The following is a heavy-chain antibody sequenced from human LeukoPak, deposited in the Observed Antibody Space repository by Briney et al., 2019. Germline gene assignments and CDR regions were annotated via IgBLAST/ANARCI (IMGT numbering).Heavy chain of an antibody. Sequence: PGGSLRLSCAASGFTFSSYSMNWVRQAPGKGLEWVSYISSSSSTIYYADSVKGRFTISRDNAKNSLYLQMNSLRAEDTAVYYCARSGIKMVRGVIIKSPYHMDVWGKGTTVTVSS. D-gene: IGHD3-10*01. V-gene: IGHV3-48*01. CDR2: ISSSSSTI. CDR1: GFTFSSYS. CDR3: ARSGIKMVRGVIIKSPYHMDV. J-gene: IGHJ6*03.